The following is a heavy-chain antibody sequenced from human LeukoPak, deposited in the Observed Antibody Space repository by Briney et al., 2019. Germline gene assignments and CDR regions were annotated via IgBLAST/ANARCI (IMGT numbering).Heavy chain of an antibody. CDR3: ARAAVTTLPYFDY. Sequence: ASVTVSCKASVYTFTGYYMHWVRQAPGQELEGMGWVNPNGGATNYAQKFQGRVTMTRDTSISTASMELSRLRSDDTAVYYCARAAVTTLPYFDYWGQGTLVTVSS. D-gene: IGHD4-17*01. V-gene: IGHV1-2*02. CDR2: VNPNGGAT. J-gene: IGHJ4*02. CDR1: VYTFTGYY.